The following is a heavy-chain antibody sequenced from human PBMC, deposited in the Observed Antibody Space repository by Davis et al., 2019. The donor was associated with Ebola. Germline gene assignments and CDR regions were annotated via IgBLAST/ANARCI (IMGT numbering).Heavy chain of an antibody. D-gene: IGHD1-26*01. CDR1: GFIFGNYY. CDR2: IRQDGDEK. J-gene: IGHJ3*02. CDR3: ARSKVGAFDAFDI. Sequence: GGSLRLSCAASGFIFGNYYMSWVRQAPGKGPEWVAIIRQDGDEKYYVDSVKGRFTISRDNAKNSLFLQMNSLRAEDTAVYYCARSKVGAFDAFDIWGQGTMVTVSS. V-gene: IGHV3-7*01.